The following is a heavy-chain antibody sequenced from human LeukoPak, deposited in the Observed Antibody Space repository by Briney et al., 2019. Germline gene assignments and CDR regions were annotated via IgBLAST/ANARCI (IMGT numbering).Heavy chain of an antibody. CDR2: INHSGST. CDR1: GGSFSGYY. CDR3: ARGSRYCSSTSCYKLNWFDP. J-gene: IGHJ5*02. V-gene: IGHV4-34*01. Sequence: SETLSLTCAVYGGSFSGYYWSWLRQPPGKGLEWIGEINHSGSTNYNPSLKSQVTISVDTSKNQFSLKLSSVTAADTAVYYCARGSRYCSSTSCYKLNWFDPWGQGTLVTVSS. D-gene: IGHD2-2*02.